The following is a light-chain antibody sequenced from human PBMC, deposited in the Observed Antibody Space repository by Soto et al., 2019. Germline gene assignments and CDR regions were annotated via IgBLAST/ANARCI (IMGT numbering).Light chain of an antibody. Sequence: QSVLTQPPSVSGAPGQRITISCTGSSSNIGSPYDVHWYQQLPGTAPKLLIDGNTNRPSGVPDRFSGSKSDTSASLAITGLQAEDEAYYYCQSYDSSLSAVVFGGGTKLTVL. J-gene: IGLJ2*01. CDR1: SSNIGSPYD. CDR3: QSYDSSLSAVV. V-gene: IGLV1-40*01. CDR2: GNT.